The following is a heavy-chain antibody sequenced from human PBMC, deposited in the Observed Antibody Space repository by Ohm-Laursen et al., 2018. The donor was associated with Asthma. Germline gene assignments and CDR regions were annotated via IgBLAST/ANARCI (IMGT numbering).Heavy chain of an antibody. CDR1: GFTFSRYW. V-gene: IGHV3-74*01. J-gene: IGHJ4*02. CDR2: LKSDGTET. CDR3: ANPTVTNDY. Sequence: SLRLSCAASGFTFSRYWMHWVRQAPGMGLVWVSRLKSDGTETTYADSVKGRFTISRDNSKNTLYLQMNSLRAEDTAVYYCANPTVTNDYWGQGTLVTVSS. D-gene: IGHD4-17*01.